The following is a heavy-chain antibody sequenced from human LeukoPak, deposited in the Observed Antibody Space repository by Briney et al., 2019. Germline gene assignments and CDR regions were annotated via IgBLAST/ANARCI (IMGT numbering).Heavy chain of an antibody. CDR1: GGSIGSDY. J-gene: IGHJ4*02. CDR3: ARDRSGSYWGY. Sequence: SETLSLTCTVSGGSIGSDYWSWIRQPPGRGLEWIGYIYYSGSTNYNPSLESRVTISVDTSKNQFSLKLSSVSAADTAVYYCARDRSGSYWGYWGQGTLVTVSS. D-gene: IGHD1-26*01. CDR2: IYYSGST. V-gene: IGHV4-59*01.